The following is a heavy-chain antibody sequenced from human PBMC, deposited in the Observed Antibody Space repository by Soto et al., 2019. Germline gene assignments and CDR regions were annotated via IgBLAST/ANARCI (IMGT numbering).Heavy chain of an antibody. CDR1: GFTFSSYG. V-gene: IGHV3-33*01. J-gene: IGHJ6*02. D-gene: IGHD3-16*01. CDR2: IWYDGSNK. Sequence: HVQLVESGGGVVQPGRSLRLSCAASGFTFSSYGMHWVRQAPGKGLEWVAVIWYDGSNKYYADSVKGRFTISRDNSKNTLYLQMNSLRAEDTAVYYCARDLLGDYYGMDVWGQGTTVTVSS. CDR3: ARDLLGDYYGMDV.